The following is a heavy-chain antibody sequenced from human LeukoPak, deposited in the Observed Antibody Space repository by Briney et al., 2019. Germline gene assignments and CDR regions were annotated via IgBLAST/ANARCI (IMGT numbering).Heavy chain of an antibody. D-gene: IGHD2-15*01. J-gene: IGHJ4*02. CDR2: ISGSGGST. Sequence: GGSLRLSCAASGFTFGSYAMSWVRQAPGKGLEWVSAISGSGGSTYYADSVKGRFTISRENAKNSLYLQMNSLRAGDTAVYYCARGVAAFDYWGQGTLVTVSS. CDR3: ARGVAAFDY. V-gene: IGHV3-23*01. CDR1: GFTFGSYA.